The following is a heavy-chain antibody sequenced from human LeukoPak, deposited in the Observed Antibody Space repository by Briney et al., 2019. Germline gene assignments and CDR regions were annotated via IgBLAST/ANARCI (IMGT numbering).Heavy chain of an antibody. Sequence: SETLSLTCTVSGGSMSSYYWSWIRQPPGKGLEWIGYIYYSGSTNYNPSLKSRVTISVDTSKNQFSLKLSSVTAADTAVYYCARGGEQQLAEYFQHWGQGTLVTVSS. CDR1: GGSMSSYY. V-gene: IGHV4-59*08. CDR2: IYYSGST. D-gene: IGHD6-13*01. J-gene: IGHJ1*01. CDR3: ARGGEQQLAEYFQH.